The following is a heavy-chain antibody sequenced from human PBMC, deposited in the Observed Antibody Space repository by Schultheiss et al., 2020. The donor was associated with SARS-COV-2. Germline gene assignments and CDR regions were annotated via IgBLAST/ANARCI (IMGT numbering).Heavy chain of an antibody. CDR1: GFTFSSYS. CDR2: ISSSSSYI. CDR3: ARGKVVPAATFDY. J-gene: IGHJ4*02. V-gene: IGHV3-21*01. Sequence: GESLKISCAASGFTFSSYSMNWVRQAPGKGLEWVSSISSSSSYIYYADSVKGRFTISRDNAKNSLYLQMNSLRAEDTAVYYCARGKVVPAATFDYWGQGTXXTVSS. D-gene: IGHD2-2*01.